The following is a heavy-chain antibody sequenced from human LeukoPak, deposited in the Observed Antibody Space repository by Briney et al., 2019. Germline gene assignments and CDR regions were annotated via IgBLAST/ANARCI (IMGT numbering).Heavy chain of an antibody. Sequence: SETLSLTCTVSGGYISSYYWSWIRQPPGKGLEWIGYIFNSGSTNYNPSLKSRVTIPVDTSKNQFSLKLSSVTAADTAVYYCARVGVPAARRVYYFDYWGQGTLVTVSS. J-gene: IGHJ4*02. CDR2: IFNSGST. CDR1: GGYISSYY. V-gene: IGHV4-59*01. CDR3: ARVGVPAARRVYYFDY. D-gene: IGHD2-2*01.